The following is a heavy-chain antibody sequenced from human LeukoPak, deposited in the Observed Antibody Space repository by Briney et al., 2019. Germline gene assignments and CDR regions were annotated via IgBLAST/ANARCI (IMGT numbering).Heavy chain of an antibody. CDR1: GYTFTSYG. V-gene: IGHV1-18*01. J-gene: IGHJ4*02. D-gene: IGHD3-3*01. Sequence: EASVKVSCKASGYTFTSYGISWVRQAPGQGLEWMGWISAYNGSTNYAQKLQGRVTVTTDTSTSTAYMELRSLRSDDTAVYYCARDGPDTYDFWSGYYTQASHFDYWGQGTLVTVSS. CDR2: ISAYNGST. CDR3: ARDGPDTYDFWSGYYTQASHFDY.